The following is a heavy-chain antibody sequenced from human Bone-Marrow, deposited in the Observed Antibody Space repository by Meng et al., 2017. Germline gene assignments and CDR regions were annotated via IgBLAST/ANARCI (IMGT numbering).Heavy chain of an antibody. J-gene: IGHJ4*01. CDR1: GFTFSNAW. V-gene: IGHV3-15*01. Sequence: EVQLGESGEGFGKPGGSLRLSCAASGFTFSNAWMTWVRQAPGKGLEWIGRMKSNVDGGTVDYAAAVKGRFFISRDDSENTFYLQMNSLKTEDTAVYYCSGHVDYWGHGTLVTVSS. CDR3: SGHVDY. CDR2: MKSNVDGGTV.